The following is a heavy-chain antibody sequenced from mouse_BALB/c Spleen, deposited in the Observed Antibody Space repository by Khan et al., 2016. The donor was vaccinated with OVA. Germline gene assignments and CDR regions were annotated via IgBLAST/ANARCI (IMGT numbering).Heavy chain of an antibody. CDR3: ATLYGNHLAY. J-gene: IGHJ3*01. CDR2: IDPPNDDS. V-gene: IGHV14-3*02. D-gene: IGHD2-1*01. CDR1: GFNIKDTY. Sequence: VQLQQPGAELVKPGASVKLSCSASGFNIKDTYIHWVKQRPEQGLEWIGRIDPPNDDSKYGPKFQDKATLTADTSSNTVYLQLSSLTSEDTAIYYCATLYGNHLAYWGQGTMVSVSA.